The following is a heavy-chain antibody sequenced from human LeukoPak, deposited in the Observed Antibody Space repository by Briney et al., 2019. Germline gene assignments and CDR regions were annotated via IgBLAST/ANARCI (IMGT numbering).Heavy chain of an antibody. V-gene: IGHV3-64D*06. CDR2: ISSNGGST. J-gene: IGHJ4*02. CDR1: GFTFSSYA. Sequence: GGSLRLSCSASGFTFSSYAMHWVRQAPGKGLEYVSAISSNGGSTYYADSVKGRFTISRDNPKNTLYLQMSSLRAEDTAVYYCVKGPPGIVVVVAATYFDYWGQGTLVTVSS. D-gene: IGHD2-15*01. CDR3: VKGPPGIVVVVAATYFDY.